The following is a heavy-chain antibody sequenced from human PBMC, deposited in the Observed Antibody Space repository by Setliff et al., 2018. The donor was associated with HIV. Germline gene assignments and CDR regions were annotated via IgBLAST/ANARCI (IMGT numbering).Heavy chain of an antibody. CDR1: GYTFTGYY. CDR3: ARDPGEGGGGFLEWTIGYYYYMDV. V-gene: IGHV1-2*06. Sequence: GASVKVSCKASGYTFTGYYMHWVRQAPGQGLEWMGRINPNSGGTNYAQKFQGRVTITADKSTSTAYMELSSLRSEDTAVYYCARDPGEGGGGFLEWTIGYYYYMDVWGKGTTVTVSS. CDR2: INPNSGGT. D-gene: IGHD3-3*01. J-gene: IGHJ6*03.